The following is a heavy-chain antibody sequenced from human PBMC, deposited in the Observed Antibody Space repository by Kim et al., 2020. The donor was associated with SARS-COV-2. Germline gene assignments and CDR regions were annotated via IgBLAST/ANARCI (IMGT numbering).Heavy chain of an antibody. CDR1: GFTFSSYG. J-gene: IGHJ6*02. Sequence: GGSLRLSCAASGFTFSSYGMHWVRQAPGKGLEWVAVISYDGSNKYYADSVKGRFTISRDNSKNTLYLQMNSLRAEDTAVYYCAKAVAGTKRPYYYYGMDVWGQGTTVTVSS. V-gene: IGHV3-30*18. CDR3: AKAVAGTKRPYYYYGMDV. CDR2: ISYDGSNK. D-gene: IGHD6-19*01.